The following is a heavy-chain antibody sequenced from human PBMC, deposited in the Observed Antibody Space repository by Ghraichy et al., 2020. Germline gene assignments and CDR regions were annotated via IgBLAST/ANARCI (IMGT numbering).Heavy chain of an antibody. CDR3: ARGYYYDSSGYYYPLFDY. Sequence: GGSLRLSCAASGFTFSSYAMHWVRQAPGKGLEWVAVISYDGSNKYYADSVKGRFTISRDNSKNTLYLQMNSLRAEDTAVYYCARGYYYDSSGYYYPLFDYWGQGTLVTVSS. V-gene: IGHV3-30-3*01. CDR1: GFTFSSYA. CDR2: ISYDGSNK. D-gene: IGHD3-22*01. J-gene: IGHJ4*02.